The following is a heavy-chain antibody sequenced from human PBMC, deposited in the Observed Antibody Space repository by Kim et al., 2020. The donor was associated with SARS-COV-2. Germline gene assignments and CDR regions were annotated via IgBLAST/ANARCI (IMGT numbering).Heavy chain of an antibody. V-gene: IGHV3-30*03. CDR2: ISYDGSNK. CDR3: AASFSGSYLFDI. J-gene: IGHJ3*02. CDR1: GFTFSSYG. Sequence: GGSLRLSCAASGFTFSSYGMHWVRQAPGKGLEWVAVISYDGSNKYYADSVKGRFTISRDNSKNTLYLQMNSLRAEDTAVYYCAASFSGSYLFDIWGQGT. D-gene: IGHD1-26*01.